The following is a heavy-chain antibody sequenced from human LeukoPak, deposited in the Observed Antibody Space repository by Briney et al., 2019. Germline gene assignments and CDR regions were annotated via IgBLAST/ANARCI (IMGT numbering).Heavy chain of an antibody. D-gene: IGHD6-19*01. Sequence: PGGSLRLSCAASGFTFSSYWMHWVRQAPGKGLVWVSRINSDRSSTSYADSVKGRFTISRDNSKNTLYLQMNSLRAEDTAVYYCANQEQWLVLGLAAFDIWGQGTMVTVSS. CDR2: INSDRSST. V-gene: IGHV3-74*01. CDR3: ANQEQWLVLGLAAFDI. J-gene: IGHJ3*02. CDR1: GFTFSSYW.